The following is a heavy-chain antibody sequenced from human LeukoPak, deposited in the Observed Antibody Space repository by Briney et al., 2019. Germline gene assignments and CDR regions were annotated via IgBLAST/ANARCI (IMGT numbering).Heavy chain of an antibody. V-gene: IGHV4-59*12. J-gene: IGHJ5*02. CDR2: IYYSGST. Sequence: SETLSLTCTVSGGSISSYYWSWIRQPPGKGLEWIGSIYYSGSTYYNPSLKSRVTISVDTSKNQFSLKLSSVTAADTAVYYCARVYSTTMVRGVYWFDPWGQGTLVTVSS. CDR3: ARVYSTTMVRGVYWFDP. D-gene: IGHD3-10*01. CDR1: GGSISSYY.